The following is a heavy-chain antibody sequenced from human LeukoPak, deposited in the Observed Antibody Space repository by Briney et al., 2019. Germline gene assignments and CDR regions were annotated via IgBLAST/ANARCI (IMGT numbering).Heavy chain of an antibody. J-gene: IGHJ4*02. CDR3: ARLATSSGYFYRTYYFDY. CDR2: INHSGST. D-gene: IGHD3-22*01. Sequence: SETLSLTCAVYGGSFSGYYWSWIRQPPGKGLEWIGEINHSGSTNYNPSLKSRVTISVDTSKNQFSLKLSSVTAADTAVYYCARLATSSGYFYRTYYFDYWGQGTLVTVSS. CDR1: GGSFSGYY. V-gene: IGHV4-34*01.